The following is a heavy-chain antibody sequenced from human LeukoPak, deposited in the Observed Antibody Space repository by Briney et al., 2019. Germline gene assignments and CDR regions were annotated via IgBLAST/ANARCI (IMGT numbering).Heavy chain of an antibody. V-gene: IGHV1-2*02. CDR2: INPNTGGT. CDR1: GYTFSDYY. J-gene: IGHJ4*02. D-gene: IGHD1-26*01. Sequence: ASVKVSCKASGYTFSDYYFHWVRQAPGQGLEWMGWINPNTGGTNYAQKFLGRVTMTRDTSISTVYMELSRLRSDDTAVYYCARDKLVGPTQFDYWGQGTLVTVSS. CDR3: ARDKLVGPTQFDY.